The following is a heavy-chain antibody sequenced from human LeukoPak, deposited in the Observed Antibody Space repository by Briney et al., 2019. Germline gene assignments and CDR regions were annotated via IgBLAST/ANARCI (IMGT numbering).Heavy chain of an antibody. CDR3: ARDSGYPYYFDF. CDR1: GDTFTGYY. J-gene: IGHJ4*02. Sequence: GASVKVSCKASGDTFTGYYMHWVRLAPGQGLEWIGWINVKTSATNYAQKFLGRVTMARDTSIRTVYMELSSLRSDDTALYYCARDSGYPYYFDFWGRGTLVTVSS. CDR2: INVKTSAT. V-gene: IGHV1-2*02. D-gene: IGHD3-22*01.